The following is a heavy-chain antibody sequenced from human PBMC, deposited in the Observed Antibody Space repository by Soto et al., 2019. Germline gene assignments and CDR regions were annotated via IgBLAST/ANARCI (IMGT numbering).Heavy chain of an antibody. Sequence: SETLSLTCAVSGGSISSSNWWSWVRQPPGKGLEWIGEIYHSGSTNYNPSLKSRVTISVDKSKNQFSLKLSSVTAADTAVYYCARSPYYDYYYYYGMDVWGQGTTVTVSS. CDR1: GGSISSSNW. CDR2: IYHSGST. D-gene: IGHD3-10*01. V-gene: IGHV4-4*02. J-gene: IGHJ6*02. CDR3: ARSPYYDYYYYYGMDV.